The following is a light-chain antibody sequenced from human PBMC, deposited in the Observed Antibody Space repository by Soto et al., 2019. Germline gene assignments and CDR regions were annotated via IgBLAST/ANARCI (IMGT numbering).Light chain of an antibody. CDR2: GAS. J-gene: IGKJ3*01. CDR3: HYYDDSPPFP. V-gene: IGKV3-15*01. CDR1: QSVSSD. Sequence: EILMTQSPATLSVSPGERATLSCRASQSVSSDLAWYQQKPGQAPRLLIYGASTRATDIPARFSGSGSGTDFTLTISRLEPEDFAVYYCHYYDDSPPFPFGPGTKVDIK.